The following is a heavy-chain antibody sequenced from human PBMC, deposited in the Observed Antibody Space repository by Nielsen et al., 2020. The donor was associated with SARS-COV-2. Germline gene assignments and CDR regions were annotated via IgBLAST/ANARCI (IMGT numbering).Heavy chain of an antibody. CDR2: IYYSGST. CDR3: ARHPTWIQQYYYGSGSRLPMGV. J-gene: IGHJ6*02. Sequence: WIRQPPGKGLEWIGYIYYSGSTNYNPSLKSRVTISVDTSKNQFSLKLSSVTAADTAVYYCARHPTWIQQYYYGSGSRLPMGVWGQGTTVTVSS. V-gene: IGHV4-59*08. D-gene: IGHD3-10*01.